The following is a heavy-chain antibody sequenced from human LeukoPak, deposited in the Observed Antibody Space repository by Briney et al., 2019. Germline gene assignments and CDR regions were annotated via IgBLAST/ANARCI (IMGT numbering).Heavy chain of an antibody. D-gene: IGHD2-15*01. V-gene: IGHV4-59*12. CDR3: ARDCSGGSCYYR. J-gene: IGHJ4*02. CDR2: ISFTGST. Sequence: SETLSLTCSVSGGSFSTYYWSWIRQPPGKGREWIGCISFTGSTKYNPSLRSRVTMSVDTSKNQFSLKLSSVTAADTAVYYCARDCSGGSCYYRWGQGTLVTVSS. CDR1: GGSFSTYY.